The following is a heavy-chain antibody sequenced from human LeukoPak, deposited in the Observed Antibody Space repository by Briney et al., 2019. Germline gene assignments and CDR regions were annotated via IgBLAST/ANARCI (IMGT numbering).Heavy chain of an antibody. CDR1: GFTFSSYA. D-gene: IGHD6-13*01. CDR3: AKDASTGYSSSWLYYFDY. Sequence: GGSLRLSCAASGFTFSSYAMSWVRQAPGKGLEWVSAISGSGGSTYYADSVKGRFTISRDNSKNTLYLQTNSLRAEDTAVYYCAKDASTGYSSSWLYYFDYWGQGTLVTVSS. J-gene: IGHJ4*02. V-gene: IGHV3-23*01. CDR2: ISGSGGST.